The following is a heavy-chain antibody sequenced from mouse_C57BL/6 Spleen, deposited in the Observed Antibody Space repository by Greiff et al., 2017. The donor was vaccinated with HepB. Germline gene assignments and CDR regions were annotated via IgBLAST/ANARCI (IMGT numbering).Heavy chain of an antibody. CDR1: GFTFSDYG. J-gene: IGHJ3*01. Sequence: DVMLVESGGGLVKPGGSLKLSCAASGFTFSDYGMHWVRQAPEKGLEWVAYISSGSSTIYYADTVKGRFTISRDNAKNTLFQQMTSLRSEDTAMYYCAREGFAYWGQGTLVTVSA. V-gene: IGHV5-17*01. CDR3: AREGFAY. CDR2: ISSGSSTI.